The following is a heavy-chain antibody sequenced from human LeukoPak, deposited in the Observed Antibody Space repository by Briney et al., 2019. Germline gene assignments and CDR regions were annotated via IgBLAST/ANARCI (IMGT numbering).Heavy chain of an antibody. CDR3: VREAGYCASVCLKSNWFDP. CDR2: ISNGKT. V-gene: IGHV3-23*01. CDR1: GFPFSRHA. Sequence: GGSLTLPCPASGFPFSRHAMSGFDQPQGKGRNWVSAISNGKTYYADSVRGRFTISRDDSKNTVYLQMNSLRDEDTALYYCVREAGYCASVCLKSNWFDPWGQGTLVTVSS. J-gene: IGHJ5*02. D-gene: IGHD2-21*02.